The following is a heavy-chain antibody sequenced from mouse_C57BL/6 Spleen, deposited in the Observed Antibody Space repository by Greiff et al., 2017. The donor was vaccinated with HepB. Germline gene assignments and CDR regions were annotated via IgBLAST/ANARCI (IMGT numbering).Heavy chain of an antibody. CDR1: GYSITSGYS. CDR2: ISYDGSN. CDR3: ARGRKFAY. Sequence: EVQLQESGPGLVKPSQSLSLTCSVTGYSITSGYSWNWIRQFPGNKLEWMGYISYDGSNNYNPSLKNRISITRDTSKNQFFLKLNSVTTEDTATYYCARGRKFAYWGQGTLVTVSA. V-gene: IGHV3-6*01. J-gene: IGHJ3*01.